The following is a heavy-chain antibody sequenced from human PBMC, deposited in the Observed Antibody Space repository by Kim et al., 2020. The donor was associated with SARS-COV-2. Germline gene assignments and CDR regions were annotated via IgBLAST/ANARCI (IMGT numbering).Heavy chain of an antibody. CDR2: ISGSGGST. CDR1: GFTFSSSA. V-gene: IGHV3-23*01. CDR3: AKAPGGPDSGYNNY. Sequence: GGSLRLSCAASGFTFSSSAMSWVRQAPGKGLEWVSAISGSGGSTYYADSVKGRFTISRDNSKNTLYLQMNSLRAEDSAVYYCAKAPGGPDSGYNNYWGQGTLGTVSS. J-gene: IGHJ4*02. D-gene: IGHD5-12*01.